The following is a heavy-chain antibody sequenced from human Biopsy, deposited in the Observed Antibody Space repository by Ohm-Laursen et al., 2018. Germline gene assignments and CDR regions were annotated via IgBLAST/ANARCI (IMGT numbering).Heavy chain of an antibody. D-gene: IGHD3-10*01. J-gene: IGHJ4*02. V-gene: IGHV1-18*01. CDR3: ARDGAGSYHDY. CDR1: GFIFTSYG. CDR2: ISSSNDNT. Sequence: ASVKVSCKASGFIFTSYGLSWVRQAPGQGLEWMGWISSSNDNTNYAQKFQGRVTMTADTSTSTAYMELRSLRSDDTAVYYCARDGAGSYHDYWGQGTLVTVSS.